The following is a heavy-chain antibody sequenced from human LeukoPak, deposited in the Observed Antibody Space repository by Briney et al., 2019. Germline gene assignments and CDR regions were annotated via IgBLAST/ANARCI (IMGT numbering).Heavy chain of an antibody. CDR2: IYYSGST. CDR3: ARSAGGYDYIWFDP. J-gene: IGHJ5*02. V-gene: IGHV4-39*07. CDR1: GGSISSSSYY. D-gene: IGHD5-12*01. Sequence: PSETLSLTCTVSGGSISSSSYYWGWIRQPPGKGLEWIGSIYYSGSTYYNPSLKSRVTISVDTSKNQFSLKLSSVTAADTAVYYCARSAGGYDYIWFDPWGQGTLVTVSS.